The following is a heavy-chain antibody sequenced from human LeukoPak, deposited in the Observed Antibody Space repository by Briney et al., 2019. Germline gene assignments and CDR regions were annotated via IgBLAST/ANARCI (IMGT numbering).Heavy chain of an antibody. V-gene: IGHV3-23*01. CDR1: GFSFSSYA. CDR2: ISVSGGST. Sequence: GGALRLSCAASGFSFSSYAMCCVRGALGKGREWVSAISVSGGSTYYADSVKGRFTISRDSSKNTLYLQMNSLRAEDTAVYYYAKEELSDYVPYYFDYWGQGTLVTVSS. J-gene: IGHJ4*02. CDR3: AKEELSDYVPYYFDY. D-gene: IGHD4-17*01.